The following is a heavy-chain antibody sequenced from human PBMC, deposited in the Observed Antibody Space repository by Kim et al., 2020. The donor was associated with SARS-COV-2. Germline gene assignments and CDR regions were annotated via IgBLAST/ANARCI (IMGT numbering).Heavy chain of an antibody. Sequence: ANPGQGSITISRENSKNTLYLEMTILRAEDTATYYCAKSLSVSSAGPFDYWGQGTLVTVSS. CDR3: AKSLSVSSAGPFDY. J-gene: IGHJ4*02. D-gene: IGHD2-15*01. V-gene: IGHV3-23*01.